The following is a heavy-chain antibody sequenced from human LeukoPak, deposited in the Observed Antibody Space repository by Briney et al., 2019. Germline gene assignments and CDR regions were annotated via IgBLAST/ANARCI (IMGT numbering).Heavy chain of an antibody. CDR3: ARSRDYTYYYDSSGHDAFDI. J-gene: IGHJ3*02. D-gene: IGHD3-22*01. Sequence: ASVKVSCKASGYTFTGYFIHWVRQAPGQGLEWMGLINPSGSSTLYAQKFQGRVTMTTDTSTSTAYMELRSLRSDDTAVYYCARSRDYTYYYDSSGHDAFDIWGQGTMVTVSS. CDR1: GYTFTGYF. V-gene: IGHV1-46*01. CDR2: INPSGSST.